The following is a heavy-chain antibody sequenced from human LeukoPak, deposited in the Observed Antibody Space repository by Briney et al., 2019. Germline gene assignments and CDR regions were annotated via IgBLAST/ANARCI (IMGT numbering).Heavy chain of an antibody. CDR2: ISGSGGNT. D-gene: IGHD7-27*01. CDR1: GFTFSRYA. J-gene: IGHJ4*02. V-gene: IGHV3-23*01. CDR3: AKVSNWLDY. Sequence: GGSLRLSCAASGFTFSRYALSWVRQAPGKGLEWVSAISGSGGNTYYADSVKGRFTISRDNSKNTLYLQMNSLRDEDTAVYYCAKVSNWLDYWGQGTLSPSPQ.